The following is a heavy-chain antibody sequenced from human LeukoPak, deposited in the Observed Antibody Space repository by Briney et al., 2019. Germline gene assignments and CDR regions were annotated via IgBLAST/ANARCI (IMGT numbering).Heavy chain of an antibody. CDR1: GYSISSGYY. CDR3: ARGRVSSSTWYSTYYYYFYMDV. Sequence: SETLSLTCTVSGYSISSGYYWGWIRQPPGKGLEWIANIYHSGSTYYNPSLKSRVTISVDTSKNQFSLKLSSVTAADTAVYYCARGRVSSSTWYSTYYYYFYMDVWGKGTTVTVSS. D-gene: IGHD1-1*01. CDR2: IYHSGST. V-gene: IGHV4-38-2*02. J-gene: IGHJ6*03.